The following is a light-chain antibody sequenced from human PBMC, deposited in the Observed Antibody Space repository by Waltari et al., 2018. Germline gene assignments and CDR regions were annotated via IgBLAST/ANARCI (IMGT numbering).Light chain of an antibody. CDR3: GSYGGSFTYV. CDR2: DVT. CDR1: SSDVGGYNY. J-gene: IGLJ1*01. V-gene: IGLV2-11*01. Sequence: QSALTQPRSVSGSPGQSVTISCTGSSSDVGGYNYVSWYQQHPDQAPKLMIYDVTKGPSGLPDRFSDAKSGNTASLTISGLQAEDEADYYCGSYGGSFTYVFGTGTKVTVL.